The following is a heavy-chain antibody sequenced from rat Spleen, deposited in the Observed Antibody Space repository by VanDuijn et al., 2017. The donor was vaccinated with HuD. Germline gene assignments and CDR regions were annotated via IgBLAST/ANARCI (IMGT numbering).Heavy chain of an antibody. CDR3: ATPYSFTYGGPSDY. D-gene: IGHD1-11*01. Sequence: EVQLVESGGGLVQPGGSLKLSCAASGFAFSSYGMNWVRQAPPKGLKWVASISPSGNYTYYRDSVKGRFTISRDNAKSTLYLQRDSLRSEDTATYYYATPYSFTYGGPSDYWGQGVMVTVSS. J-gene: IGHJ2*01. V-gene: IGHV5-19*01. CDR1: GFAFSSYG. CDR2: ISPSGNYT.